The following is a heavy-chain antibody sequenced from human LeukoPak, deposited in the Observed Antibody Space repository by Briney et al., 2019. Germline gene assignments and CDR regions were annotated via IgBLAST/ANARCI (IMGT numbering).Heavy chain of an antibody. V-gene: IGHV3-7*01. J-gene: IGHJ4*02. Sequence: GGSLRLSCAASGFTFSSYWMSWVRQAPGKGLEWVANIKQDGSEKYYVDSVKGRFTISRDNAKNSLYLQMNSLRAEDTSVYYCASDRDYYDSSGYLFDYWGQGTLVTVSS. D-gene: IGHD3-22*01. CDR2: IKQDGSEK. CDR3: ASDRDYYDSSGYLFDY. CDR1: GFTFSSYW.